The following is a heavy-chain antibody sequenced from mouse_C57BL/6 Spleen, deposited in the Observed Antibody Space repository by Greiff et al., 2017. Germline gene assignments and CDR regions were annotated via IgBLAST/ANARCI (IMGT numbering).Heavy chain of an antibody. CDR3: TAWAMDY. CDR2: IDPETGGT. Sequence: VQLQESGAELVRPGASVTLSCKASGYTFTDYEMHWVKQTPVHGLEWIGAIDPETGGTAYNQKFKGKAILTADKSSSTAYMELRSLTSEDSAVYYCTAWAMDYWGQGTSVTVSS. CDR1: GYTFTDYE. J-gene: IGHJ4*01. V-gene: IGHV1-15*01.